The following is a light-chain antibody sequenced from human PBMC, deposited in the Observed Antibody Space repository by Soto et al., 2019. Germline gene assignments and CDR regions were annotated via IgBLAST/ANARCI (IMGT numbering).Light chain of an antibody. Sequence: EIVMTQSPATLSVSPGEGATLSCRASQSVNSNLAWYQQKPGQAPRLLIIGASSRAPGIPSGFSGSGSGTEFTLTISSLQSEALAVYYCQQYNNWPWTFGLGTKVEV. J-gene: IGKJ1*01. V-gene: IGKV3-15*01. CDR3: QQYNNWPWT. CDR1: QSVNSN. CDR2: GAS.